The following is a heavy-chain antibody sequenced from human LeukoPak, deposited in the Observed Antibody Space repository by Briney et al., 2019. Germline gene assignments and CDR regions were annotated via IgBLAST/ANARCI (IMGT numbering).Heavy chain of an antibody. J-gene: IGHJ5*02. CDR2: IYYSGST. D-gene: IGHD2-15*01. CDR3: ARGKGYCSGGSCYPYNWFDP. V-gene: IGHV4-59*01. CDR1: GGSISSYY. Sequence: PSETLSLTCTVSGGSISSYYWSWIRQPPGKGLEWIGYIYYSGSTNYNPSLKSRVTISVDTSKNQFSLKLSSVTAADTAVYYCARGKGYCSGGSCYPYNWFDPWGQGTLVTVSS.